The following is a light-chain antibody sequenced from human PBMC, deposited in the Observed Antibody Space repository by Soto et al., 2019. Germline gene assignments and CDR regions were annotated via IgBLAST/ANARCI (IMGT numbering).Light chain of an antibody. Sequence: EIVLTQSPATLSLSPGDRATLSCRASQTVSSYLAWYQQKPGQAPRLLIYDASSRATGIPARFSGSGSGTDFTLTITSLEPEDFAVYYSQQRSDWPSTFGGGTKVEIK. CDR2: DAS. CDR3: QQRSDWPST. V-gene: IGKV3-11*01. CDR1: QTVSSY. J-gene: IGKJ4*01.